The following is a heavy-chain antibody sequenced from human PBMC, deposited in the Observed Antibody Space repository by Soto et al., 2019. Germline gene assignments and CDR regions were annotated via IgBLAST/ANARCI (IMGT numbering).Heavy chain of an antibody. V-gene: IGHV3-48*01. Sequence: GGSLRLLCAASGFTFSSYSMNWVRQAPGKGLEWVSYISSSSSTIYYADSVKGRFTIARDNAKTSLYLQMNSLRAEDTAVYYCARSVGQFEYWGQGTLVTVSS. CDR2: ISSSSSTI. D-gene: IGHD3-16*01. CDR3: ARSVGQFEY. CDR1: GFTFSSYS. J-gene: IGHJ4*02.